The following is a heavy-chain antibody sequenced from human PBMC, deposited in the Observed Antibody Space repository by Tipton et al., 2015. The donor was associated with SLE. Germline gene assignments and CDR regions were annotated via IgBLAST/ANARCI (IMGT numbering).Heavy chain of an antibody. CDR3: ARAKRDDYYYYGMDV. CDR2: IYYSGST. CDR1: GGSISSYY. V-gene: IGHV4-39*07. J-gene: IGHJ6*02. Sequence: TLSLTCTVSGGSISSYYWGWIRQPPGKGLEWIGSIYYSGSTYYNPSLKSRVTISVDTSKNQFSLKLSSVTAADTAVYYCARAKRDDYYYYGMDVWGQGTTVTVSS. D-gene: IGHD3-16*01.